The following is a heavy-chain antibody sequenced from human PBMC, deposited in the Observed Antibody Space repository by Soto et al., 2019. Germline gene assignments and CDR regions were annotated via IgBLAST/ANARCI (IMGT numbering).Heavy chain of an antibody. CDR3: ARHAYDFWSGHPNPRYYYGMDV. Sequence: PGESLKISCKGSGYSFTSYWIGWVRQMPGKGLEWMGIIYPGDSNTRYSSSLQGQVTISVDKSISTAYLQWSSLKATDTAMYYCARHAYDFWSGHPNPRYYYGMDVWGQGTTVTVSS. CDR1: GYSFTSYW. D-gene: IGHD3-3*01. CDR2: IYPGDSNT. J-gene: IGHJ6*02. V-gene: IGHV5-51*01.